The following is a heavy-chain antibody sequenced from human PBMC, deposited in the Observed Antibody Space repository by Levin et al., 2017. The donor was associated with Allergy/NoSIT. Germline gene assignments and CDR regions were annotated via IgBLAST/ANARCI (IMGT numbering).Heavy chain of an antibody. CDR3: GSVVSLVRGWGAFDI. D-gene: IGHD3-10*01. J-gene: IGHJ3*02. CDR1: SGSISGSISY. Sequence: PSETLSLTCTVSSGSISGSISYWNWIRQPAGKGLEWIGRIYTGGTTTYNPSLKSRVSISVDTSKSQFTLNLSSVTAADTAVYYCGSVVSLVRGWGAFDIWGQGTVVTVSS. CDR2: IYTGGTT. V-gene: IGHV4-61*02.